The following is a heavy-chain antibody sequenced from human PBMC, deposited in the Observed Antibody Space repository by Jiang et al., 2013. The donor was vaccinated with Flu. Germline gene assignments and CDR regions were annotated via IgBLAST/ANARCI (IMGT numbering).Heavy chain of an antibody. CDR1: GGSISSSSYY. CDR2: IYYSGST. D-gene: IGHD3-3*01. CDR3: ARHGRDFWSGHRGFNWFDP. Sequence: GSGLVKPSETLSLTCTVSGGSISSSSYYWGWIRQPPGKGLEWIGSIYYSGSTYYNPSLKSRVTISVDTSKNQFSLKLSSVTAADTAVYYCARHGRDFWSGHRGFNWFDPGAREP. V-gene: IGHV4-39*07. J-gene: IGHJ5*02.